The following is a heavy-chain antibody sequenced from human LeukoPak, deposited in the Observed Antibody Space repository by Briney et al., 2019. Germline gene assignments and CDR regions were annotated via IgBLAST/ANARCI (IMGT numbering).Heavy chain of an antibody. CDR3: ARGVLVVVDGHAFDI. J-gene: IGHJ3*02. CDR2: IYYSGST. V-gene: IGHV4-39*07. D-gene: IGHD3-22*01. CDR1: GGSISSSSYY. Sequence: SETLSLTCTVSGGSISSSSYYWGWIRQPPGKGLEWIGSIYYSGSTYYNPSLKSRVTISVDTSKNQFSLKLSSVTAADTAVYYCARGVLVVVDGHAFDIWGQGTMVTVSS.